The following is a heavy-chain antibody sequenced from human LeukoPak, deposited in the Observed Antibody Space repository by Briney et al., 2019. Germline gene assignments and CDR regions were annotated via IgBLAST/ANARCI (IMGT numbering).Heavy chain of an antibody. CDR2: ISGDGGST. Sequence: GGSLRLSCATSGFTFDDYAMHWVRQAPGKGLEWVSLISGDGGSTYYADSVKGRFTISRDNSKNSPYLQMNSLRTEDTALYYCAKEEDGYNFGDAFDIWGQGTMVTVSS. CDR3: AKEEDGYNFGDAFDI. D-gene: IGHD5-24*01. V-gene: IGHV3-43*02. CDR1: GFTFDDYA. J-gene: IGHJ3*02.